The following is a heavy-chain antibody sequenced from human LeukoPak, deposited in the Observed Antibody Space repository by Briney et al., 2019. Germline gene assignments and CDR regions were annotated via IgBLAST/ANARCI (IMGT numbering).Heavy chain of an antibody. CDR2: IKQGGSEK. CDR3: ARESGYSSSWFYYYYYYMDV. V-gene: IGHV3-7*01. Sequence: GGSLRLSCVASGFTFNQYAMSWVRQAPGKGLEWVANIKQGGSEKYYVDSVKGRFTISRDNAKNSLYLQMNSLRAEDTAVYYCARESGYSSSWFYYYYYYMDVWGKGTTVTVSS. D-gene: IGHD6-13*01. J-gene: IGHJ6*03. CDR1: GFTFNQYA.